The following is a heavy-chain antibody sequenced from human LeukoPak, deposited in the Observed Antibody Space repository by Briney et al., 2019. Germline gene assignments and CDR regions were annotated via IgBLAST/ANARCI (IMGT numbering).Heavy chain of an antibody. Sequence: GGPLRLSCAASGFTFSSYAMSGARQAPGKGLEWVSAISGSGGSTYYADSVKGRFTISRDNSKNTLYLQMNSLRAEDTAVYYCAKVMVGQQLVLGYFDYWGQGTLVTVSS. V-gene: IGHV3-23*01. CDR2: ISGSGGST. J-gene: IGHJ4*02. D-gene: IGHD6-13*01. CDR3: AKVMVGQQLVLGYFDY. CDR1: GFTFSSYA.